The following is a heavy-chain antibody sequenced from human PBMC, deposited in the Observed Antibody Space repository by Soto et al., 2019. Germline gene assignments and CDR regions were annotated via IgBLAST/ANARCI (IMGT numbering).Heavy chain of an antibody. J-gene: IGHJ4*02. Sequence: GGSLRLSCAASGFTFSSYAMSWVRQAPGKGLEWVSAISGSSGSTYYAGYVKGRFTISRDKSKNTLYLQMNSLRAEDTAVYYCAKDNSNDILSGYSFYFDYWGQGTLVTVSS. CDR1: GFTFSSYA. CDR2: ISGSSGST. V-gene: IGHV3-23*01. D-gene: IGHD3-9*01. CDR3: AKDNSNDILSGYSFYFDY.